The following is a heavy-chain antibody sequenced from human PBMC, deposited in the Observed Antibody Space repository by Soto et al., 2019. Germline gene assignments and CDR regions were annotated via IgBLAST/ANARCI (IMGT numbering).Heavy chain of an antibody. D-gene: IGHD1-1*01. CDR1: GGSVSSGSYY. Sequence: QVQLQESGPGLVKPSETLSLTCTVSGGSVSSGSYYWSWIRQPPGRGLEWIGYIYYSGSTNYNPSLKSRVSISLDTSKNQFSLKLSSVTGADSAVYYCAREGDRTVNPFDCWGPGTLVTVSS. J-gene: IGHJ4*02. V-gene: IGHV4-61*01. CDR2: IYYSGST. CDR3: AREGDRTVNPFDC.